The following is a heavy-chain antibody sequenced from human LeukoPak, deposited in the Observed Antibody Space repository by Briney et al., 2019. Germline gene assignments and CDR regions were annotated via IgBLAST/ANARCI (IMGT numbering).Heavy chain of an antibody. CDR2: IYSGGST. J-gene: IGHJ4*02. V-gene: IGHV3-53*01. CDR1: GFTVSSNY. D-gene: IGHD1-26*01. CDR3: ARGGSYSAASFDY. Sequence: PGGSLRLSCAASGFTVSSNYMSWVRQAPGKGLEWVSVIYSGGSTYYADSVKGRFTISRDNSKNTRYLQMNSLRPEDTAGYYSARGGSYSAASFDYWGQGTLVTVSS.